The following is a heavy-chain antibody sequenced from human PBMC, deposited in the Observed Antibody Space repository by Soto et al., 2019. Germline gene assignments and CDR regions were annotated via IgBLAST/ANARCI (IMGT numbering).Heavy chain of an antibody. Sequence: PSETLSLTCTVSGGSISSYYWSWIRQPPGKGLEWIGYIYYSGSTNYNPSLKSRVAISVDTSKNQFSLKLSSVTAADTAVYYCARGLGQLRANWFDPWGQGTLVTVSS. CDR1: GGSISSYY. J-gene: IGHJ5*02. V-gene: IGHV4-59*01. CDR3: ARGLGQLRANWFDP. CDR2: IYYSGST. D-gene: IGHD6-6*01.